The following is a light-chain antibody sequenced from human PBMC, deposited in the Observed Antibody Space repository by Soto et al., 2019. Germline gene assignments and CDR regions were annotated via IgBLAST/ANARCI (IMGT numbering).Light chain of an antibody. Sequence: DIVLTQSLGTLSLSPGERATLSCRASHSISSNYLAWYQQTPGQAPRLLIYGASSRATGIPDRFSGSGSGTDFTLTITRLEPEDFAVYYCQQYGSSGTFGQGTKVDIK. CDR1: HSISSNY. CDR2: GAS. J-gene: IGKJ1*01. CDR3: QQYGSSGT. V-gene: IGKV3-20*01.